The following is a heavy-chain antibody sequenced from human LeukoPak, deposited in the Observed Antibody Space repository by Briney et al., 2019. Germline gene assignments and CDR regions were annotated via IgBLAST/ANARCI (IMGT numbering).Heavy chain of an antibody. V-gene: IGHV1-69*05. CDR2: IIPIFGTE. CDR3: ARDDYGDMGRFDP. J-gene: IGHJ5*02. D-gene: IGHD4-17*01. CDR1: GGTFSSYA. Sequence: SVKVSCKASGGTFSSYAISWVRQAPGQGLVWMGGIIPIFGTENYAQKFQCRFTITTDKSTCTAYMELSSLRSEDTAVYYCARDDYGDMGRFDPWGQGTLVTVSS.